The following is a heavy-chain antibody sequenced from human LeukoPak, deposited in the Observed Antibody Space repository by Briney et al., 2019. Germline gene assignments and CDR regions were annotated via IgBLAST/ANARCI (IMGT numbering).Heavy chain of an antibody. Sequence: ASVKVSCKAYGYTFTGYYIHWVRQAPGQGLEWIGWINPNSGGTNYAQKFQGRVTMTRETSISTAYMELSRLRSDDTAVYYCARDYYDSSGYSGDNDYWGQGTLVTVSS. J-gene: IGHJ4*02. V-gene: IGHV1-2*02. CDR2: INPNSGGT. D-gene: IGHD3-22*01. CDR3: ARDYYDSSGYSGDNDY. CDR1: GYTFTGYY.